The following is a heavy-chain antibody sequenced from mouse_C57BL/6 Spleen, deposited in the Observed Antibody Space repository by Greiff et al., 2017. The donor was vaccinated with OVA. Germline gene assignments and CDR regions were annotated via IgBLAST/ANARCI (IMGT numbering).Heavy chain of an antibody. D-gene: IGHD1-1*01. J-gene: IGHJ2*01. CDR3: TGGYGSADY. CDR2: IRLKSDNYAT. CDR1: GFTFSNYW. V-gene: IGHV6-3*01. Sequence: EVKLVESGGGLVQPGGSMKLSCVASGFTFSNYWMNWVRQSPEKGLEWVAQIRLKSDNYATHYAESVKGRFTISRDDSKSSVYLQMNNVRAEDTGIYYCTGGYGSADYWGQGTTLTVSS.